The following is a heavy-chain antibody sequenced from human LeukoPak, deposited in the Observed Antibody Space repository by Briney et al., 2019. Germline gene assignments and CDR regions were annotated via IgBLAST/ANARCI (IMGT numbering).Heavy chain of an antibody. Sequence: NHGESLKISCKGSGYNFTNYWIGWVLQMPGKGLEWMVIIFPGDSDTRYSPSFQGQVTISADKSISTAYLQWSSLKASDTAMYYCARLERMSVLGDYFDYWGQGTLVTVSS. CDR3: ARLERMSVLGDYFDY. D-gene: IGHD2-8*02. J-gene: IGHJ4*02. V-gene: IGHV5-51*01. CDR1: GYNFTNYW. CDR2: IFPGDSDT.